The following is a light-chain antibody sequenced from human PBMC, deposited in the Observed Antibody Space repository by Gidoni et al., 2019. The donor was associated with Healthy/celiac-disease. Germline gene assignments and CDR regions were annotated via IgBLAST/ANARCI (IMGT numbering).Light chain of an antibody. CDR2: DAS. CDR3: QQRSNWLT. CDR1: QSVSSY. Sequence: DIVLTQSPATLSLSPGERATLACRASQSVSSYLAWYQQKPGQAPRLLIYDASNRATGIPARFSGSGSGTDFTLTISSLEPEDFPVYYCQQRSNWLTFGQGTRLEIK. J-gene: IGKJ5*01. V-gene: IGKV3-11*01.